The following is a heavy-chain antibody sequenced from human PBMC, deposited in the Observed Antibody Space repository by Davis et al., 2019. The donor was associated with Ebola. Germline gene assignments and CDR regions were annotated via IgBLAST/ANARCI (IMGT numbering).Heavy chain of an antibody. CDR3: ARGGITGNWFDP. D-gene: IGHD6-13*01. CDR2: INTDGSDS. Sequence: HTGGSLRLSCAASGLTFIHYWMHWVRQAPGKGLVWVSRINTDGSDSSYADFVKGRFTISRDNAKNTLYLQMNSLRAEDTAVYYCARGGITGNWFDPWGQGTLVTVSS. J-gene: IGHJ5*02. V-gene: IGHV3-74*01. CDR1: GLTFIHYW.